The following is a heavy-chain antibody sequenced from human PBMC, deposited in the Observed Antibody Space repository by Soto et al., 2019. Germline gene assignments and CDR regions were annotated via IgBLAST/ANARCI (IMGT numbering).Heavy chain of an antibody. Sequence: PGGSLRLSCAASGFTFSSYARHRVRQAPGKGLEWVAVISYDGSNKYYADSVKGRFTISRDNSKNTLYLQMNSLGAEDTAVYYCAVDFNNGNDYWGQGTQVTVSS. CDR1: GFTFSSYA. D-gene: IGHD2-8*01. V-gene: IGHV3-30-3*01. CDR2: ISYDGSNK. J-gene: IGHJ4*02. CDR3: AVDFNNGNDY.